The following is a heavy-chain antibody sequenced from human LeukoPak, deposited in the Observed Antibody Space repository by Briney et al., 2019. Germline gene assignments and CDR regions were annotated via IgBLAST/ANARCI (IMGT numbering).Heavy chain of an antibody. J-gene: IGHJ4*02. Sequence: GASVKVSCKASGYTFTGYYMHWVRQAPGQGLEWMGWISPNSGGTNYAQKFQGRVTMTRDTSISTAYMELSRLRSDDTAVYYCATDGVSWGSRPFEHWGQGTLVTVSS. CDR3: ATDGVSWGSRPFEH. V-gene: IGHV1-2*02. CDR1: GYTFTGYY. CDR2: ISPNSGGT. D-gene: IGHD3-10*01.